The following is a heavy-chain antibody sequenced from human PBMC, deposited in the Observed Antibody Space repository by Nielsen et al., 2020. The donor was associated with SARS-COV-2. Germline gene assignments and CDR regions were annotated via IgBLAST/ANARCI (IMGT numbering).Heavy chain of an antibody. D-gene: IGHD3-10*01. J-gene: IGHJ4*02. CDR1: GFTFSDYY. CDR2: ISSSGSTI. V-gene: IGHV3-11*01. CDR3: ARARGSGSYSLGDY. Sequence: GESLKISCAASGFTFSDYYMSWIRQAPGKGLEWVSYISSSGSTIYYADSVKGRFTISRDNAKNSLYLQMNSLRAEDTAVYYCARARGSGSYSLGDYWGQGTLVTVSS.